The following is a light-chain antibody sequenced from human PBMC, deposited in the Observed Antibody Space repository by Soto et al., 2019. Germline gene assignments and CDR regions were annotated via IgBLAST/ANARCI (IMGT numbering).Light chain of an antibody. CDR3: NSYTSSRTYV. CDR2: NVS. Sequence: QSALTQPASVSGSPGQSITLSCTGSSSDIGSCNFVSWYQHFPGKAPKLIICNVSERPSGVSNRFSGSKSGNTASLTIAGLQAEDEADYYCNSYTSSRTYVFGTGTKVTVL. CDR1: SSDIGSCNF. V-gene: IGLV2-14*01. J-gene: IGLJ1*01.